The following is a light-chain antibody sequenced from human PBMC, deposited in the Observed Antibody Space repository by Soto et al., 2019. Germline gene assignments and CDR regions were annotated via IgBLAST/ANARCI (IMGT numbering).Light chain of an antibody. J-gene: IGKJ2*01. Sequence: EIVMTQSPATLSVSPGERATLSCRASQSVSTNLAWYQQKPGQAPRLLIYRASARATAIPARFSGSGSGTEFTLAISSRQSEDFAVYYYQQYNKWPPTFTFGQGTKLEIK. CDR3: QQYNKWPPTFT. V-gene: IGKV3-15*01. CDR1: QSVSTN. CDR2: RAS.